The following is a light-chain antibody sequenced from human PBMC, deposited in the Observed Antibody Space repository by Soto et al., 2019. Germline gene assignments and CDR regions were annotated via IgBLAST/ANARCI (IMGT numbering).Light chain of an antibody. CDR2: GAF. CDR1: QSVSSSY. V-gene: IGKV3-20*01. Sequence: EIVLTQSPGTLSLSPGERATLSCRASQSVSSSYLAWYQQKPGQAPRLLIYGAFNRATGIPDRFSGSGSGTDFTLTISRLEPEDFAVYYCQQYGSSPWTFGQGTKGDIK. CDR3: QQYGSSPWT. J-gene: IGKJ1*01.